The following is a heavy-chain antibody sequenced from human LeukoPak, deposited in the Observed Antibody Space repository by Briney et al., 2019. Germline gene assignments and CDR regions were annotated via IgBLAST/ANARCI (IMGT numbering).Heavy chain of an antibody. CDR3: ASEVYVDYGDYYYYGMDV. J-gene: IGHJ6*02. V-gene: IGHV4-61*02. D-gene: IGHD4-17*01. CDR1: GGSISSGSYY. CDR2: IYTRGST. Sequence: PSETLSLTCTVSGGSISSGSYYWSWIRQPAGKGLEWIGRIYTRGSTNYNPSLKSRVTISVDTSKNQFSLKLSSVTAADTAVYYCASEVYVDYGDYYYYGMDVWGQGTTVTVSS.